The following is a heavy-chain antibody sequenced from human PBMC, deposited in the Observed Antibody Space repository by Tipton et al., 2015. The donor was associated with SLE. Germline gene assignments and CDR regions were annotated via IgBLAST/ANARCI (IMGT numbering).Heavy chain of an antibody. Sequence: TLSLTCSVSGDSITSYYWSWFRQSTGRGLEWIGRVYSSGSTNYNPSLQSRVTISVDTSKNQFSLKVTSVTAADTAVYYCARGGASSKWLDPWGQGTLVTVSS. CDR1: GDSITSYY. V-gene: IGHV4-4*07. CDR2: VYSSGST. J-gene: IGHJ5*02. D-gene: IGHD6-6*01. CDR3: ARGGASSKWLDP.